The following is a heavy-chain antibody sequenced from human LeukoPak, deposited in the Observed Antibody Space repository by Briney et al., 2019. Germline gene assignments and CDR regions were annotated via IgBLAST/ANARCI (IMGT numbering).Heavy chain of an antibody. D-gene: IGHD5-24*01. V-gene: IGHV3-53*01. J-gene: IGHJ4*02. Sequence: PGGSLRLSCAASGFTVSSNYMSWVRQAPGKGLEWVSVIYSGGSTDYADSVKGRFTISRDNSKNTLYLQMNSLRAEDTAVYYCARWRDGYNYYFDYWGQGTLVTVSS. CDR3: ARWRDGYNYYFDY. CDR2: IYSGGST. CDR1: GFTVSSNY.